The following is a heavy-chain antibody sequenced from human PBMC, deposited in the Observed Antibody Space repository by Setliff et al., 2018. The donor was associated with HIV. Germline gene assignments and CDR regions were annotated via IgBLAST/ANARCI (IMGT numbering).Heavy chain of an antibody. CDR3: GRHHDSDRSGDPDWFDP. V-gene: IGHV4-39*01. CDR1: GDSVNSGSYF. CDR2: LYYNGRT. J-gene: IGHJ5*02. D-gene: IGHD3-22*01. Sequence: TCTVSGDSVNSGSYFWAWIRQPPGKGLEYIGTLYYNGRTQYNASLKSRVTISVDTSKNQFSLKLNSVTAADTAVYYCGRHHDSDRSGDPDWFDPWGQGILVTVSS.